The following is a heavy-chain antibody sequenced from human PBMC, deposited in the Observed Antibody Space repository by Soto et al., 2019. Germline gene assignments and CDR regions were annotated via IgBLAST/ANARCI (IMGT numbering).Heavy chain of an antibody. J-gene: IGHJ4*02. D-gene: IGHD3-10*01. CDR1: GFTFSNYF. CDR2: INSDGSTT. Sequence: EVQLVESGGGLVQPGGSLRLSCAASGFTFSNYFSHWVRQAPGKGLVWVSRINSDGSTTNYADSVKGRITISRDNAKNTVYLQVNSLRAEDTAVYYCARETYRSFYFDFWGQGTLVTVSS. CDR3: ARETYRSFYFDF. V-gene: IGHV3-74*01.